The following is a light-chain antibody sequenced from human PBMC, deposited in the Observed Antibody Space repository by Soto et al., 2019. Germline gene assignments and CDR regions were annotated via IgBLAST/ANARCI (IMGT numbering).Light chain of an antibody. CDR1: QSVTSSF. Sequence: EIVLAQSPGTLSLSPGERATLCCRASQSVTSSFLAWYQQKPGQAPRLLIYSASHRATGIPDRFSGSESETDFTLTISRLEPEDFAVYYCQRYGTSLTWTFGQGTKV. CDR3: QRYGTSLTWT. CDR2: SAS. J-gene: IGKJ1*01. V-gene: IGKV3-20*01.